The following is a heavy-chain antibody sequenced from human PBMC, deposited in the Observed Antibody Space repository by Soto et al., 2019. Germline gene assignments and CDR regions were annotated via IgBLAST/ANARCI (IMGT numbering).Heavy chain of an antibody. V-gene: IGHV3-43*01. CDR3: AKDLIAAAGTLPRMLHYYYGMDV. CDR1: GFTFDDYT. J-gene: IGHJ6*02. D-gene: IGHD6-13*01. Sequence: EVQLVESGGVVVQPGGSLRLSCAASGFTFDDYTMHWVRKAPGKGLEWVSLISWDGGSTYYADSVKGRFTISRDNSKNSLYLQMNSLRTEDTALYYCAKDLIAAAGTLPRMLHYYYGMDVWGQGTTVTVSS. CDR2: ISWDGGST.